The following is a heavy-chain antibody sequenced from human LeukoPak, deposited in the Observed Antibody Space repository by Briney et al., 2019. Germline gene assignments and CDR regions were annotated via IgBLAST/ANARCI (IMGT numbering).Heavy chain of an antibody. CDR1: GGSISRGGYY. CDR2: IHHSGGT. Sequence: PSQTLSLTCTVSGGSISRGGYYWSWIRQHPGKGLEWIGNIHHSGGTYYNPSLKSRVTISVDRSKNQFSLTLNSVTAADTAAYYCARDLPLAAAAKDVFDLWGQGTLVTVSS. D-gene: IGHD6-13*01. V-gene: IGHV4-30-2*01. J-gene: IGHJ3*01. CDR3: ARDLPLAAAAKDVFDL.